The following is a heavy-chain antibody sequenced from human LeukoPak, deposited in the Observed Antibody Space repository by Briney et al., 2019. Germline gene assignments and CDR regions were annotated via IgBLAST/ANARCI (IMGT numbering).Heavy chain of an antibody. Sequence: SQTLSLTCTVSGGSISSGSYYWSWIRQPAGKGLEWIGRIYTSGSTNYNPSLKSRVTISVDTSKNQFSLKLSSVTAADTAVYYCAREGGDYDILTGYYYFDYRGQGTLVTVSS. V-gene: IGHV4-61*02. CDR2: IYTSGST. CDR3: AREGGDYDILTGYYYFDY. CDR1: GGSISSGSYY. D-gene: IGHD3-9*01. J-gene: IGHJ4*02.